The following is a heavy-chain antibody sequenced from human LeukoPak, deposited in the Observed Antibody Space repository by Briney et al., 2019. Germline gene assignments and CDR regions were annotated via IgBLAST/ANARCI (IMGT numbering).Heavy chain of an antibody. J-gene: IGHJ6*02. CDR1: GGTFSGHY. D-gene: IGHD3-16*02. V-gene: IGHV4-34*01. Sequence: PSETLSLTCVVYGGTFSGHYWSWIRQPPGKGLEWIGEINHSGSTNYIPSLKSRVTISVDTSKSQFSLKLSSVTAADTAVYYCARHDYRGINDGMDVWGQGPTVIVSS. CDR2: INHSGST. CDR3: ARHDYRGINDGMDV.